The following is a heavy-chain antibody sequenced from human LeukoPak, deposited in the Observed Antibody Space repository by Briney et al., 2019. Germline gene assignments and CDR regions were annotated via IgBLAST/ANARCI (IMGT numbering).Heavy chain of an antibody. J-gene: IGHJ4*02. CDR2: ISKSGSTI. CDR1: GFTFSSYS. Sequence: SGGSLRLSCAASGFTFSSYSMNWVRQAPGKGLEWVSYISKSGSTIYYADSVKGRFTISRDNAKNLLYLQMNSLRAEDTAVYYCARGQVNIVGAATLLDYWGQGTLVTVSS. D-gene: IGHD1-26*01. CDR3: ARGQVNIVGAATLLDY. V-gene: IGHV3-48*01.